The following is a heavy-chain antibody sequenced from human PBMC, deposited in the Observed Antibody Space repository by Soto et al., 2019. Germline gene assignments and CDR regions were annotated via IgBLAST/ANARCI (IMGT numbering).Heavy chain of an antibody. CDR1: GGSISSSSYY. CDR3: ARQEVLRYFDWSPPEYYMDV. V-gene: IGHV4-39*01. CDR2: IYYSGST. D-gene: IGHD3-9*01. J-gene: IGHJ6*03. Sequence: SETLSLTCTVSGGSISSSSYYWGWIRQPPGKGLEWIGSIYYSGSTYYNPSLKSRVTISVDTSKNQFSLKLSSVTAADTAVYYCARQEVLRYFDWSPPEYYMDVWGKGTTVTVSS.